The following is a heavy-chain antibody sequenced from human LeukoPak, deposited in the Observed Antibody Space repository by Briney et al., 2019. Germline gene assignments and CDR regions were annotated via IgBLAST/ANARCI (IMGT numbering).Heavy chain of an antibody. J-gene: IGHJ6*02. V-gene: IGHV1-18*01. CDR1: GYTFTSYG. CDR3: ARDLWFGENCMDV. D-gene: IGHD3-10*01. Sequence: ASVKISCKASGYTFTSYGISWVRHAPGQVLEWMGWISAYNGNTNYAQKLQGRVTMTTDTSTSTAYMELRSLRSDDTAVYYCARDLWFGENCMDVWGQGTTVTVSS. CDR2: ISAYNGNT.